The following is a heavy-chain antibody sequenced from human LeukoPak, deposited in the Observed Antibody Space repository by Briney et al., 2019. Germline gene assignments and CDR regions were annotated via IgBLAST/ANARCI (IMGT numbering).Heavy chain of an antibody. CDR3: ATALSRYPFFDY. J-gene: IGHJ4*02. D-gene: IGHD2-15*01. Sequence: GASVKVSCKVSGYTLTELSMHWVRQAPGKGLEWMGGFDPEDGETIYAQKFQGRVTMTEDTSTDTAYMELSSLRSEDTAVYYCATALSRYPFFDYWGQGTLVTVSS. CDR1: GYTLTELS. CDR2: FDPEDGET. V-gene: IGHV1-24*01.